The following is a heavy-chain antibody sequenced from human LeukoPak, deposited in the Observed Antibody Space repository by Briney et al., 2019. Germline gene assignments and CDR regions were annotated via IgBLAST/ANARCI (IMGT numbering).Heavy chain of an antibody. J-gene: IGHJ4*02. CDR3: ARGGTFWDS. D-gene: IGHD3-3*01. CDR2: ISNSGST. CDR1: GGSISSHY. Sequence: SETLSLTCTVSGGSISSHYWTWIRQSPVKGLEWIGDISNSGSTSYNPSLKSRVTISIDTSKNQFSLKLSSVTAADTAVYYCARGGTFWDSWGQGTLVTVSS. V-gene: IGHV4-59*11.